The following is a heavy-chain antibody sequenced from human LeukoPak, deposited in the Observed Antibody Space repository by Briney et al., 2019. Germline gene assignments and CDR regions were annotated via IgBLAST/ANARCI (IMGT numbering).Heavy chain of an antibody. CDR1: GGSVIGSY. Sequence: PSETLSLTCTVSGGSVIGSYWTWIRQSPGGSLQYIGYIYNTVDVNYSPSVKSRVTISIDMSRHQVSLRLNSVTAADTAIYYCARSRNYDTTGFNPTFYLDSWGQGALVTVAS. CDR2: IYNTVDV. D-gene: IGHD3-22*01. CDR3: ARSRNYDTTGFNPTFYLDS. V-gene: IGHV4-59*02. J-gene: IGHJ4*02.